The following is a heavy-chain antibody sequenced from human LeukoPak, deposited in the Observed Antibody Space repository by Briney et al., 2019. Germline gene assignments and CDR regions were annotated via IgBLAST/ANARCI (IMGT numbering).Heavy chain of an antibody. D-gene: IGHD5-12*01. V-gene: IGHV3-33*01. CDR2: IWYDGSNK. CDR3: ARDQGIGYDFAFDY. CDR1: GFTFSSYG. Sequence: GRSLRLSCAASGFTFSSYGMHWVRQAPGKGLEWVAVIWYDGSNKYYADSVKGRFTISRDNSKNTLYLQMNSLRAEDTAVYYCARDQGIGYDFAFDYWGQGTLVTVSS. J-gene: IGHJ4*02.